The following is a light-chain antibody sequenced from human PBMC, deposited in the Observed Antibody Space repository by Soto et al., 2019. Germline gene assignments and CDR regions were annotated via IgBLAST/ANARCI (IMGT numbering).Light chain of an antibody. CDR1: TGPVTSDYY. Sequence: HTVVTQEPSLTVSPGGTVTLTCASSTGPVTSDYYPNWFQQKPGQAPRALIYGTSNRHSWTPARFSGSLLGGKAALTLSGVQSEDEAEYYCLLFYGGAHRVFGGGTKLTVL. CDR2: GTS. J-gene: IGLJ3*02. CDR3: LLFYGGAHRV. V-gene: IGLV7-43*01.